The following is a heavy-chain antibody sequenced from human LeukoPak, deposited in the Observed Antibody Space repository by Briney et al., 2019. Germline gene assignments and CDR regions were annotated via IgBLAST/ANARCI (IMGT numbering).Heavy chain of an antibody. CDR1: GYTFTDFY. V-gene: IGHV1-2*02. CDR3: TRDGGQHLGVLNY. J-gene: IGHJ4*02. CDR2: INPSGGGT. Sequence: ASVKVSCKTSGYTFTDFYIHWVRQAPGQGLEWMGWINPSGGGTNYPQKFQGRVTMTLDTTISTAYMEVTRLKSDDTAVYYCTRDGGQHLGVLNYWGQGTQVIVSS. D-gene: IGHD2-2*01.